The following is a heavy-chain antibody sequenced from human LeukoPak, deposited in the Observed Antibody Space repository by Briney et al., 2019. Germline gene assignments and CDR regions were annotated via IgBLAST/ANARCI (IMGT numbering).Heavy chain of an antibody. V-gene: IGHV1-18*01. J-gene: IGHJ4*02. CDR1: GYTFTSYG. D-gene: IGHD2-2*01. CDR3: ARGEPGCCSSTSRYATRNLLDY. CDR2: ISAYNGNT. Sequence: ASVKVSCKASGYTFTSYGISWVRQAPGQGLEWMGWISAYNGNTNYAQKLQGRVTMTTDTSTSTAYMELRSLRSDDTAVYYCARGEPGCCSSTSRYATRNLLDYWGQGTLVTVSS.